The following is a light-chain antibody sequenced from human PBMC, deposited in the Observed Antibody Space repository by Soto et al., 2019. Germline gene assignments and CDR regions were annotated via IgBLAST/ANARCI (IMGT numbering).Light chain of an antibody. CDR2: DAS. J-gene: IGKJ3*01. V-gene: IGKV3-11*01. CDR3: QQRSNSPFT. Sequence: EIVLTQSPATLSLSPGGRATLSCRASQRIGNYLVWYQQKPGQAPRLLIYDASKRAPGIPDRFGGSGSGTDFTLTISSLEAEDFAVYYCQQRSNSPFTFGPGTKVDIK. CDR1: QRIGNY.